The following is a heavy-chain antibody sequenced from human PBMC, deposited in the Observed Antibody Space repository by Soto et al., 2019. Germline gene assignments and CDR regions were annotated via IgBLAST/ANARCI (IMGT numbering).Heavy chain of an antibody. CDR1: GGSISSSSYY. Sequence: QLQLQESGPGLVKPSETLSLTCTVSGGSISSSSYYWGWIRKPPGKGLEWIVSIYYSGSTYYNPSLKSRVTISVDTSKNQFSLKLSSVTAADTAVYYCARHRLIRGGDILTGSFDYWGQGTLVTVSS. CDR3: ARHRLIRGGDILTGSFDY. D-gene: IGHD3-9*01. CDR2: IYYSGST. J-gene: IGHJ4*02. V-gene: IGHV4-39*01.